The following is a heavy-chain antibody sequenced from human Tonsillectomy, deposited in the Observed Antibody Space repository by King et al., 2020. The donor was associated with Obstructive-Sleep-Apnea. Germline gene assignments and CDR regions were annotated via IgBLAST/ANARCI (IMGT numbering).Heavy chain of an antibody. CDR2: ISGSGGST. Sequence: VQLVESGGGLVQPGGSLRLSCAASGFTFSSYAMSRVRQAPGKGLEWVSAISGSGGSTYYADSVKGRFTISRDNSKNTLYLQMNSLRAEDTAVYYCAKEGRFLEWLPYGMDVWGQGTTVTVSS. CDR1: GFTFSSYA. CDR3: AKEGRFLEWLPYGMDV. J-gene: IGHJ6*02. V-gene: IGHV3-23*04. D-gene: IGHD3-3*01.